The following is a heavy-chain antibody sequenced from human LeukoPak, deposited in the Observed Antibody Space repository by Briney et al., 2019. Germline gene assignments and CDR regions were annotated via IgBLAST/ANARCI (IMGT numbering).Heavy chain of an antibody. Sequence: PSETLSLTCAVSGGSISSSNWWSWVRQPPGKGLEWIGEIYHSGSTNYNPSLKSRVTISVDKSKNQFSLKLSSVTAADTAVYYCAREAYYYDSSGYSAFDIWGQGTMVTVSS. CDR3: AREAYYYDSSGYSAFDI. CDR2: IYHSGST. CDR1: GGSISSSNW. J-gene: IGHJ3*02. D-gene: IGHD3-22*01. V-gene: IGHV4-4*02.